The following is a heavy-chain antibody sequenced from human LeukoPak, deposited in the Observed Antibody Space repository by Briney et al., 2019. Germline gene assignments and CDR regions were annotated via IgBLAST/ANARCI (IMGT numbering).Heavy chain of an antibody. J-gene: IGHJ4*02. CDR1: GYTFTSYG. CDR3: ARDQGYDYVWGSYRYTEVFDY. V-gene: IGHV1-18*01. CDR2: ISAYNGNT. D-gene: IGHD3-16*02. Sequence: ASVKVSCKASGYTFTSYGISWVRQAPGRGLEWMGWISAYNGNTNYAQKLQGRVTMTTDTSTSTAYMELRSLRSDDTAVYYCARDQGYDYVWGSYRYTEVFDYWGQGTLVTVSS.